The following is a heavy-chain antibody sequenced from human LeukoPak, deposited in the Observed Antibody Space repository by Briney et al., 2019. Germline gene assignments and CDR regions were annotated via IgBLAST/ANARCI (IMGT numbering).Heavy chain of an antibody. CDR1: GGSISSSSYY. J-gene: IGHJ4*02. V-gene: IGHV4-39*01. CDR3: ASRRGWALDY. D-gene: IGHD6-19*01. CDR2: IYYSGST. Sequence: SETLSLTCTVSGGSISSSSYYWGWIRQPPGKGLEWIGSIYYSGSTYYNPSLKSRATISVDTSKNQSSLKLSSVTAADTAVYYCASRRGWALDYWGQGTLVTVSS.